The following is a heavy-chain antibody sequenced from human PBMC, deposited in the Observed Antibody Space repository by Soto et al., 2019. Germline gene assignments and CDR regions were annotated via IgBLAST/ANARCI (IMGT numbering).Heavy chain of an antibody. CDR3: ARDGLDGWFDP. CDR1: GYTFTSYD. D-gene: IGHD3-16*01. CDR2: MNPNSGNT. V-gene: IGHV1-8*01. Sequence: ASVKVSCKASGYTFTSYDINWVRQATGQGLEWMGWMNPNSGNTGYAQKLQGRVTMTTDTSTSTAYMELRSLRSDDTAVYYCARDGLDGWFDPWGQGTLVTVSS. J-gene: IGHJ5*02.